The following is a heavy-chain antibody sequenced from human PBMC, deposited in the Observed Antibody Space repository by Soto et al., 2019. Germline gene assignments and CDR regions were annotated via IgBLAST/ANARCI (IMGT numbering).Heavy chain of an antibody. CDR2: ISSSSSYI. D-gene: IGHD2-2*01. CDR3: ARYCSSTSCYDGAFDI. J-gene: IGHJ3*02. Sequence: GGSLRLSCAASGFTFSSYSMNWVRQAPGKGLEWVSSISSSSSYIYYADSVKGRFTISRDNAKNSLYLQMNSLRAEDTAVYYCARYCSSTSCYDGAFDIWGQGTMVTVSS. V-gene: IGHV3-21*01. CDR1: GFTFSSYS.